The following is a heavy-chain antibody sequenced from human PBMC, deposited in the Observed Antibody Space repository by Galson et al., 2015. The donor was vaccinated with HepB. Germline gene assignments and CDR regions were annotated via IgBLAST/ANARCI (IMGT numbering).Heavy chain of an antibody. CDR3: ARTYYYDSSGSGDSDAFDI. CDR1: GYTFTSYY. D-gene: IGHD3-22*01. J-gene: IGHJ3*02. Sequence: SVKVSCKASGYTFTSYYMHWVRQAPGQGLERMGIINPSGGSTSYAQKFQGRVTMTRDTSTSTVYMELSSLRSEDTAVYYCARTYYYDSSGSGDSDAFDIWGQGTMVTVSS. V-gene: IGHV1-46*03. CDR2: INPSGGST.